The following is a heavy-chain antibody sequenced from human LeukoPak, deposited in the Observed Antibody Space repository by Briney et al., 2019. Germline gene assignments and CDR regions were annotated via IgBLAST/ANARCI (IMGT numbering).Heavy chain of an antibody. D-gene: IGHD5-18*01. V-gene: IGHV3-23*01. CDR1: GFSVDNYA. Sequence: PGGSLRLSCVGSGFSVDNYAVNWVRQAPGKGLEWVSSISFAGGRTYYTDSVKGRLTISRDNSKNTLYLQMNSLRAEDTAVYYCARETAYAFDIWGQGTMVTVSS. CDR2: ISFAGGRT. J-gene: IGHJ3*02. CDR3: ARETAYAFDI.